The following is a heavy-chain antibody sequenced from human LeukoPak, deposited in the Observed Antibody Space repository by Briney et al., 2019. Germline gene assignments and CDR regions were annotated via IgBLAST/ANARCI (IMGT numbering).Heavy chain of an antibody. CDR1: GFTFSSYS. D-gene: IGHD3-22*01. Sequence: GGSLRLSCAASGFTFSSYSMNWVRQAPGKGLEWVSSISSSSGYIYYADSVKGRFTISSNNAKTSMYLQMNSLRAEDTAVYYCARGWYDSSGYYYEDYWGQGTLVTVSS. CDR2: ISSSSGYI. CDR3: ARGWYDSSGYYYEDY. V-gene: IGHV3-21*01. J-gene: IGHJ4*02.